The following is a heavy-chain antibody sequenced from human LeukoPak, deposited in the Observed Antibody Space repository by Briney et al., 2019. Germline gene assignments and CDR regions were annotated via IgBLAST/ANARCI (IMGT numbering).Heavy chain of an antibody. V-gene: IGHV3-30*18. J-gene: IGHJ3*02. CDR3: AKVSTGYSSGWYGAGLGVADI. Sequence: GRSLRLSCAASGFTFSSYGMHWVRQAPGKGLEWVAVISYDGSNKYYADSVKGRFTISRGNSKNTLYLQMNSLRAEDTAVYYCAKVSTGYSSGWYGAGLGVADIWGQGTMVTVSS. CDR2: ISYDGSNK. CDR1: GFTFSSYG. D-gene: IGHD6-19*01.